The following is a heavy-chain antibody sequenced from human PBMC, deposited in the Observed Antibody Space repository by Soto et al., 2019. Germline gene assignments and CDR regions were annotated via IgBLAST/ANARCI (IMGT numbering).Heavy chain of an antibody. CDR2: ISNSVSNT. Sequence: GGSLRLSCAASGFTFSSYVMSWVRQAPGKGLEWVSGISNSVSNTYYADSVKGRFTISRDNSKSTLYLQMSSLRSEDTAVYYCARSPSDDFWSGSPARPYYYYGMDVWGQGTTVTVSS. D-gene: IGHD3-3*01. J-gene: IGHJ6*02. V-gene: IGHV3-23*01. CDR1: GFTFSSYV. CDR3: ARSPSDDFWSGSPARPYYYYGMDV.